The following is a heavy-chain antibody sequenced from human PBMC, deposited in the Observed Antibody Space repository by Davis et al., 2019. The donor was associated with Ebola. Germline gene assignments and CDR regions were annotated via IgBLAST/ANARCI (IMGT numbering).Heavy chain of an antibody. CDR2: IIPILGIA. J-gene: IGHJ4*02. V-gene: IGHV1-69*04. CDR3: ARDVDTAMAGDY. Sequence: SVKVSCKASGGTFSSYAISWVRQAPGQGLEWMGRIIPILGIANYAQKFQGRVTITADKSTSTAYMELSSLRSEDTAVYYCARDVDTAMAGDYWGQGTLVTVSS. CDR1: GGTFSSYA. D-gene: IGHD5-18*01.